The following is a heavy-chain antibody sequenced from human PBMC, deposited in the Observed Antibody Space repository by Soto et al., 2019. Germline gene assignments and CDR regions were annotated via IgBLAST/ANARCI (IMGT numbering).Heavy chain of an antibody. J-gene: IGHJ5*02. CDR1: GFTFDDYA. CDR3: ARVTSRFDP. CDR2: ISWNSGSI. Sequence: PGGSLRLSCAASGFTFDDYAMHWVRQAPGKGLEWVSGISWNSGSIGYADSVKGRFTISRDNAKNSLYLQMNSLRAEDTALYYCARVTSRFDPWGQGTLVTVSS. V-gene: IGHV3-9*01.